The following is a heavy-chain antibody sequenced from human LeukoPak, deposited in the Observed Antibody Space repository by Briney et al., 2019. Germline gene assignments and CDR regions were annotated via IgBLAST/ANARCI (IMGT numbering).Heavy chain of an antibody. D-gene: IGHD5-24*01. J-gene: IGHJ4*02. V-gene: IGHV1-46*01. Sequence: GASVKVSCKASGHTFSRSYMHWVRQAPGQGLEWMGVINPSGTWTSYAQKFRGRITMTRDMSTSTDYMELRSLGFEDTAVYYCARDWARWLQGYPGYWGQGTLVTVSS. CDR2: INPSGTWT. CDR1: GHTFSRSY. CDR3: ARDWARWLQGYPGY.